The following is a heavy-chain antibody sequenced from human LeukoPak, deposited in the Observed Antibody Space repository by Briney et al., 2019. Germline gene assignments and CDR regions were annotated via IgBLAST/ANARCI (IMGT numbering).Heavy chain of an antibody. V-gene: IGHV1-69*05. Sequence: SVKVSCKASGGTFSSYAISWVRQAPGQGLEWMGGIIPIFGTANYAQKFQGRVTITTDESTSTAYMELSSLRSEDTAVYYCARTGASGWRKYYYYYMDVWGKGTTVTVSS. J-gene: IGHJ6*03. CDR1: GGTFSSYA. D-gene: IGHD6-19*01. CDR3: ARTGASGWRKYYYYYMDV. CDR2: IIPIFGTA.